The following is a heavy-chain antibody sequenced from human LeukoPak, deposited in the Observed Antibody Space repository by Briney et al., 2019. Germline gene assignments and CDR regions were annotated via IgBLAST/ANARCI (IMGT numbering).Heavy chain of an antibody. J-gene: IGHJ4*02. D-gene: IGHD1-1*01. CDR3: AKNWSCDY. CDR1: GFTFSNSA. V-gene: IGHV3-23*01. Sequence: GGSLRLSCAASGFTFSNSAMTWVRQAPGKGLEWVSAISGSGDKVHYADSVKGRFTISRDNSKNTLYLQMNSLRVEDTAIYYCAKNWSCDYWGQGTLITVSS. CDR2: ISGSGDKV.